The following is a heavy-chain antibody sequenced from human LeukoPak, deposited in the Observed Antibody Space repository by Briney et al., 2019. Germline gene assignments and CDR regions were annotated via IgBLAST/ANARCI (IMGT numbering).Heavy chain of an antibody. D-gene: IGHD6-6*01. J-gene: IGHJ4*02. Sequence: SETLSLTCSVSGGSISSLYWSWIRQPPGKGLEWIGFIYYTGSTNYNPSLKSRVTMFVDMSKNQFSLRLSSVTAADTAVYYCARHRAYSSSSPFDYWGQGTLVTVSS. CDR3: ARHRAYSSSSPFDY. CDR1: GGSISSLY. CDR2: IYYTGST. V-gene: IGHV4-59*08.